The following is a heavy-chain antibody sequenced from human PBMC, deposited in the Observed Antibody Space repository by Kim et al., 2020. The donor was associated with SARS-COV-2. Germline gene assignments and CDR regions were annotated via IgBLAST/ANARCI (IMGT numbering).Heavy chain of an antibody. CDR1: GGSISSGDYY. D-gene: IGHD5-12*01. V-gene: IGHV4-31*03. Sequence: SETLSLTCTVSGGSISSGDYYWIWIRQHPGKDLEWIGYTYYSGSSYYNPSLKSRVTIAVDTSKNQFSLKLSSVTAADTAVFYCASVEVATVLLGAVHIWGQGTTVTVSS. CDR2: TYYSGSS. J-gene: IGHJ3*02. CDR3: ASVEVATVLLGAVHI.